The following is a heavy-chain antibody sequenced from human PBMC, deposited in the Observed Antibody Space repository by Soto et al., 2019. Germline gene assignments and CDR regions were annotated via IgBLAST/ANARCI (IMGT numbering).Heavy chain of an antibody. CDR1: GYTFTGYH. J-gene: IGHJ5*02. V-gene: IGHV1-2*04. CDR2: INTNSGAT. Sequence: ASVKVSCKASGYTFTGYHIHWVRQAPGQGLEWMGWINTNSGATNYAQNFQGWVTMTRDTSTNTAYVQLSRLTSDDTAVYYCARWVGASNWFDPWAHGTLVTVSS. D-gene: IGHD1-26*01. CDR3: ARWVGASNWFDP.